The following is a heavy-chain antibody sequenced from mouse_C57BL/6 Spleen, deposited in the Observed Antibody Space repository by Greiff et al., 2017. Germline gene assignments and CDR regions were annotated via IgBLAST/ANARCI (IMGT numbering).Heavy chain of an antibody. Sequence: EVQVVESVAELVRPGASVKLSCTASGFNITNTYMHWVKQRPEQGLEWIGRIDPANGNTKYAPKFPGQATITADTTSNTAYLKLSSLESEDTASEYGARDTTGAMDYWGQGTSVTVSS. CDR3: ARDTTGAMDY. D-gene: IGHD1-1*01. J-gene: IGHJ4*01. CDR1: GFNITNTY. CDR2: IDPANGNT. V-gene: IGHV14-3*01.